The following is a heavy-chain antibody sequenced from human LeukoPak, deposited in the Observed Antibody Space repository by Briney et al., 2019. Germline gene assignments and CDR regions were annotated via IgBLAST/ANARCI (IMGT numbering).Heavy chain of an antibody. J-gene: IGHJ4*02. Sequence: SETLSLTCTVSGGSISRDYWSWIRQPPGKTLEYIGYIHSRGTTNYNPSLESRLIISLDMGTNQFSLELSSVTAADTAVYFCARLMVRGIESFFDDWGQGTLVTVSS. CDR2: IHSRGTT. CDR3: ARLMVRGIESFFDD. CDR1: GGSISRDY. V-gene: IGHV4-4*09. D-gene: IGHD3-10*01.